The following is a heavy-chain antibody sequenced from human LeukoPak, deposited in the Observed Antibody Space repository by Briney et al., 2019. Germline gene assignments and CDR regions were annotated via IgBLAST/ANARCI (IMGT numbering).Heavy chain of an antibody. Sequence: SETLSLTCAVYGGSFIGYYWSWIRQPPGKGLEWIGEINHSGSTNYSPSLKSRVTISVDTSKNQFSLKLSSVTAADTAVYYCERGRGIVATISRYYYYYYMDVWGKGTTVTVSS. CDR2: INHSGST. CDR3: ERGRGIVATISRYYYYYYMDV. V-gene: IGHV4-34*01. D-gene: IGHD5-12*01. J-gene: IGHJ6*03. CDR1: GGSFIGYY.